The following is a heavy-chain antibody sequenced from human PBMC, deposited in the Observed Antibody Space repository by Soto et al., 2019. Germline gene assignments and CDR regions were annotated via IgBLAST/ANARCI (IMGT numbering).Heavy chain of an antibody. CDR1: GGSVSSGSYY. CDR2: IYHSGST. CDR3: ARGPLHGRAVVTNDY. Sequence: SETLSLTCTVSGGSVSSGSYYWSWIRQPPGKGLEWIGYIYHSGSTYYNPSLKSRVTISVDTSKNQFSLKLSSVTAADTAVYYCARGPLHGRAVVTNDYWGQGTLVTVSS. J-gene: IGHJ4*02. V-gene: IGHV4-61*01. D-gene: IGHD2-21*02.